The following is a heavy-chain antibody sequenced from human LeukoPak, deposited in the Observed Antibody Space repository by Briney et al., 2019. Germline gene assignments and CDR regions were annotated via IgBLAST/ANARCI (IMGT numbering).Heavy chain of an antibody. J-gene: IGHJ4*02. Sequence: GGSLRLSCAASGFTFSNYGMSWVRQAPGKGLEWVSAISSGGGSTYYADSVKGRFTISRDNSKNTLYLQMNSLRAEDTAIYYCAKHPTSPGTHYFDYWGQGTLVTVSS. CDR3: AKHPTSPGTHYFDY. CDR1: GFTFSNYG. D-gene: IGHD6-13*01. V-gene: IGHV3-23*01. CDR2: ISSGGGST.